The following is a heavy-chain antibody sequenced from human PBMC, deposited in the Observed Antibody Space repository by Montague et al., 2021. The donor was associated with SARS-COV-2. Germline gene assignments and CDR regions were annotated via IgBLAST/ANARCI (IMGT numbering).Heavy chain of an antibody. CDR1: DVSLSSSTW. V-gene: IGHV4-4*02. CDR2: TYLGGFT. D-gene: IGHD3/OR15-3a*01. Sequence: SETLSLTCVVSDVSLSSSTWWSWVRHSPGKGLEWVGETYLGGFTQYNPSVKSRVTISLDDSRSQFSLRLTSVTAADTAVYFCARGGLGNRGFDYWGQGALVTVSS. J-gene: IGHJ4*02. CDR3: ARGGLGNRGFDY.